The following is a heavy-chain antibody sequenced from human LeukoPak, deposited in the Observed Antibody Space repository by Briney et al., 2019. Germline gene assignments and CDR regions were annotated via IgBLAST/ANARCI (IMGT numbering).Heavy chain of an antibody. Sequence: SETLSLTCTVSGGSISSYYWSWIRQPPGKGLEWIGYIYYSGSTNYNPSLKSRVTISVDTSKNQFSLKLSSVTAADTAVYYCARFGSEWWDWNWFDPWGQGTLVTVSS. CDR2: IYYSGST. J-gene: IGHJ5*02. CDR3: ARFGSEWWDWNWFDP. CDR1: GGSISSYY. V-gene: IGHV4-59*01. D-gene: IGHD2-15*01.